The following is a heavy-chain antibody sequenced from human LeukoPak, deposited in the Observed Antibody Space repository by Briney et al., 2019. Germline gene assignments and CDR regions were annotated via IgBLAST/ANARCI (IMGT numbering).Heavy chain of an antibody. Sequence: GESLKISCKGSGYSFTSYWIGWVRQMPGKGLEWMGIIYPDDSDTRYSPSFQGQVTISADKSISTAYLQWSSLKASDTAMYYCARLCSGGSCYPTLYYYYGMDVWGQGTTVTVSS. CDR3: ARLCSGGSCYPTLYYYYGMDV. D-gene: IGHD2-15*01. V-gene: IGHV5-51*01. J-gene: IGHJ6*02. CDR2: IYPDDSDT. CDR1: GYSFTSYW.